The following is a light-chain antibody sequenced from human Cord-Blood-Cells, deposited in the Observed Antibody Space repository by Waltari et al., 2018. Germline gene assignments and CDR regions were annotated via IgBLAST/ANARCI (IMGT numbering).Light chain of an antibody. V-gene: IGLV2-8*01. Sequence: GSPGQSVTISCTGTSSDVGGYNYVSWYQQHPGKAPKLMIYEVSKRPSGVPDRFSGSKSGNTASLTVSGLQAEDEADYYCSSYAGSNYVFGTGTKVTVL. CDR2: EVS. CDR3: SSYAGSNYV. J-gene: IGLJ1*01. CDR1: SSDVGGYNY.